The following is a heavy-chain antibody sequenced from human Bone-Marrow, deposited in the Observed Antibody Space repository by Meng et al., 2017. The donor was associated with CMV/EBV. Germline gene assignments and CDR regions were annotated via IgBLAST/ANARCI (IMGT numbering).Heavy chain of an antibody. Sequence: FYMHWVRQAPGPGLEWMGWINPNSGGTNYAQKFQGRVTMTRDTSISTAYMELSRLRSDETAVYYCARDKGGYYYGSGSYYRDYYFDYRGQGTLVTVSS. D-gene: IGHD3-10*01. CDR1: FY. V-gene: IGHV1-2*02. CDR2: INPNSGGT. J-gene: IGHJ4*02. CDR3: ARDKGGYYYGSGSYYRDYYFDY.